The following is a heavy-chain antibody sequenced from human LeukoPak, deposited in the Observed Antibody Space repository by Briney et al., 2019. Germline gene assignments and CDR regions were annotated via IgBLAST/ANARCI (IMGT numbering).Heavy chain of an antibody. D-gene: IGHD3-10*01. V-gene: IGHV4-59*08. CDR2: IYYSGST. CDR3: ARLDYYGSGYGDYYGMDV. Sequence: PPETLSLTCTVSGGSISSYYWSWIRQPPGKGLEWIGYIYYSGSTNYNPSLKSRVTISVDTSKNQFSLKLSSVTAADTAVYYCARLDYYGSGYGDYYGMDVWGQGTTVTVSS. CDR1: GGSISSYY. J-gene: IGHJ6*02.